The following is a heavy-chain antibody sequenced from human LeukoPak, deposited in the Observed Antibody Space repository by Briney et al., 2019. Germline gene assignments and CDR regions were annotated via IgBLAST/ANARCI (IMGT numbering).Heavy chain of an antibody. J-gene: IGHJ4*02. CDR2: IIPIFGTA. CDR3: ARGGHPRYDRGADY. Sequence: GSSVKVSCKASGGTFSSYAISWVRQAPGQGLECMGGIIPIFGTANYAQKLQGRVTMTTDTSTSTAYMELRSLRSDDTAVYYCARGGHPRYDRGADYWGQGTLVTVSS. CDR1: GGTFSSYA. D-gene: IGHD3-22*01. V-gene: IGHV1-69*05.